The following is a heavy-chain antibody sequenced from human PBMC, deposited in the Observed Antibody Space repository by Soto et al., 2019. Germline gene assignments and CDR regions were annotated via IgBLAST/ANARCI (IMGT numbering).Heavy chain of an antibody. CDR2: ISASGGST. CDR3: AKGPLGSGYDLAY. Sequence: EVQLLDSGGGLVQPGGSLRLSCAASGFTFSNYVMNWVRQPPGKGLDWVSAISASGGSTYYADSVKGRFTISRDNSKNTLYLGMSSLRAEDTAVYYCAKGPLGSGYDLAYWGQVTLVTVST. D-gene: IGHD5-12*01. J-gene: IGHJ4*02. CDR1: GFTFSNYV. V-gene: IGHV3-23*01.